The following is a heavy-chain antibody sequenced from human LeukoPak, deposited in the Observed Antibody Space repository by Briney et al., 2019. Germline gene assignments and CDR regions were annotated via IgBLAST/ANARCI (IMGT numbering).Heavy chain of an antibody. CDR1: GYSFNDKY. J-gene: IGHJ3*02. Sequence: GASVKVSCKASGYSFNDKYLHWVRQAPGQGLEWMGSINPNSGGTNYAQKFQGRVTMTTDTSISTAYMELSRLRSDDTAVYYCARLTYYDFWSGYNYAFDIWGQGTMVTVSS. CDR3: ARLTYYDFWSGYNYAFDI. CDR2: INPNSGGT. D-gene: IGHD3-3*01. V-gene: IGHV1-2*02.